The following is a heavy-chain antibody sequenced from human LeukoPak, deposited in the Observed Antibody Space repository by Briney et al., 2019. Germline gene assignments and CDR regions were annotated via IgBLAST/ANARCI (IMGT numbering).Heavy chain of an antibody. CDR3: ASLDYGDYYFDY. CDR2: IYYSGST. Sequence: SSQTLSLTCTVSGGSISSGGYYWSWIRQHPGKGLEWIGYIYYSGSTYYNPSLKSRVTISVDTSKNQFSLKLSSVTAADTAVYYCASLDYGDYYFDYWGQGTLVTVSS. CDR1: GGSISSGGYY. J-gene: IGHJ4*02. D-gene: IGHD4-17*01. V-gene: IGHV4-31*03.